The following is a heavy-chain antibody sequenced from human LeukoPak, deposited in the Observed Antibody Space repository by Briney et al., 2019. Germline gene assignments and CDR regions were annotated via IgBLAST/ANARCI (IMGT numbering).Heavy chain of an antibody. CDR3: AGGPDYYGSGSYYNGVRDY. Sequence: GGSLRLSCAASGLTFSSYEINWVRQAPGKGLEWVSAISGSGGSTYYADSVKGRFTISRDNSKNTLYLQMNSLRAEDTAVYYCAGGPDYYGSGSYYNGVRDYWGQGTLVTVSS. CDR2: ISGSGGST. D-gene: IGHD3-10*01. CDR1: GLTFSSYE. J-gene: IGHJ4*02. V-gene: IGHV3-23*01.